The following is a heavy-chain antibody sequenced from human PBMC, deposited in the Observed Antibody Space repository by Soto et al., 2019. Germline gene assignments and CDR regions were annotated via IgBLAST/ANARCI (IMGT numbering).Heavy chain of an antibody. J-gene: IGHJ4*02. CDR1: GFTFSGSG. CDR3: ARDGGYSYGYGDY. Sequence: QVQLVESGGGVVQPGRSLRLSCAASGFTFSGSGMHWVRQAPAKGLEWVAVISYDGSNKYYADSVKGRFTISRDNSKNTLYLQMNSLRAEDTAVYYCARDGGYSYGYGDYWGQGTLVTVSS. D-gene: IGHD5-18*01. CDR2: ISYDGSNK. V-gene: IGHV3-30*03.